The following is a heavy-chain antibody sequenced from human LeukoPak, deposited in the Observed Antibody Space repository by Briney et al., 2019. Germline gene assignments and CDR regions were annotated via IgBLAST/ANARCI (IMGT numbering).Heavy chain of an antibody. V-gene: IGHV4-31*03. CDR1: GASISSGDFY. D-gene: IGHD2-8*01. CDR2: IYYSGNT. Sequence: SETLSLTCTVSGASISSGDFYWSWIRQLPGKGLEWIGYIYYSGNTYYNPSLKSRLTISIDTSKNQFSLRLSSVTAADTAVYHSARGKYPCTSWWFDPWGQGSLVTVSS. J-gene: IGHJ5*02. CDR3: ARGKYPCTSWWFDP.